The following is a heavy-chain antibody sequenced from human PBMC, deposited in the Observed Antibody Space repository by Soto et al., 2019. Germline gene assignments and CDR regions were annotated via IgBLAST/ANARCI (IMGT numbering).Heavy chain of an antibody. CDR1: GFTFSSCT. Sequence: EVHLVESWGGLVKPGGSLRLSCAVSGFTFSSCTMNWVRQAPGKGLEWVSSISPSTSHIYYADSVKGRFTISRDNAKNSRFLQMNSQRDEDKAVYYCSGCSGGACHQYYGMDVWGQGTTVTVSS. CDR2: ISPSTSHI. D-gene: IGHD2-15*01. CDR3: SGCSGGACHQYYGMDV. V-gene: IGHV3-21*01. J-gene: IGHJ6*02.